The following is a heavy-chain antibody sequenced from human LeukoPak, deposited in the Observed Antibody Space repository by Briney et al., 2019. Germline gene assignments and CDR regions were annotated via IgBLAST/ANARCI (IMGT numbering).Heavy chain of an antibody. CDR1: GLTFRRYL. V-gene: IGHV3-48*04. D-gene: IGHD6-6*01. Sequence: PGGSLRLSCVASGLTFRRYLMSWVRQAPGKGLEWVSYISSSSSTIYYADSVKGRFTISRDNAKNSLYLQMNSLRAEDTAVYYCAREGGQLGSWFDPWGQGTLVTVSS. J-gene: IGHJ5*02. CDR3: AREGGQLGSWFDP. CDR2: ISSSSSTI.